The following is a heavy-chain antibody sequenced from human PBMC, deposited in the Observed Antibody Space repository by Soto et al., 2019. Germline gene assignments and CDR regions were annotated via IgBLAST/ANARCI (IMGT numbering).Heavy chain of an antibody. CDR1: GGTFSSYA. CDR2: IIPIFGTA. V-gene: IGHV1-69*13. CDR3: ARGRPDYDFWSGHYYGMDV. J-gene: IGHJ6*02. Sequence: SVKVSCKASGGTFSSYAISWVRQAPGQGLEWMGGIIPIFGTANYAQKFQGRVTITADESTSTAYMELSSLRSEDTAVYYCARGRPDYDFWSGHYYGMDVWGQGTTVTVAS. D-gene: IGHD3-3*01.